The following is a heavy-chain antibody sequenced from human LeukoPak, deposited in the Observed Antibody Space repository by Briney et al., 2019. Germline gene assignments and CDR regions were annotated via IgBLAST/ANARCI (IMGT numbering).Heavy chain of an antibody. CDR1: GYTFTSYG. CDR3: ARDPPYYDILTGNYAAAAFDI. J-gene: IGHJ3*02. CDR2: ISAYNGNT. V-gene: IGHV1-18*01. D-gene: IGHD3-9*01. Sequence: GASVKVSCKASGYTFTSYGISWVRQAPGQGLEWMGWISAYNGNTNYAQKLQGRVTMTTDTSTSTAYMELRSLRSDDTAVYYCARDPPYYDILTGNYAAAAFDIWGQGTMVTVSS.